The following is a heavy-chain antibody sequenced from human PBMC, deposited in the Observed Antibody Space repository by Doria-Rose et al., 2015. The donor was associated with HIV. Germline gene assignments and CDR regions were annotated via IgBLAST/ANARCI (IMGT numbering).Heavy chain of an antibody. CDR1: GVSLSSPGMG. V-gene: IGHV2-26*01. D-gene: IGHD6-13*01. J-gene: IGHJ4*02. CDR3: ARIKSSRWYHKYYFDF. Sequence: PVLVKPTETLTLTCTVSGVSLSSPGMGVSWIRQPPGKALEWLANIFSDDERSYKTSLKSRLTTSRGTSQSQVVLTMTDMDPVDTATYYCARIKSSRWYHKYYFDFWGQGTLVIVSA. CDR2: IFSDDER.